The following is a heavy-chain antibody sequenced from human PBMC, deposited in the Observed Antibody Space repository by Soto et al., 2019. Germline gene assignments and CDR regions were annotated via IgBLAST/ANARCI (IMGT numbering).Heavy chain of an antibody. V-gene: IGHV3-48*03. J-gene: IGHJ3*02. CDR1: GFTFSSYE. CDR3: AREGETAMVKGRDAFDI. CDR2: ISSSGSTI. Sequence: EVQLVESGGGLVQPGGSLRLSCAASGFTFSSYEMNWVRQAPGKGLEWVSYISSSGSTIYYADSVKGRFTISRDNAKNSLYLQMNSLRAEDTAVYYCAREGETAMVKGRDAFDIWGQGTMVTVSS. D-gene: IGHD5-18*01.